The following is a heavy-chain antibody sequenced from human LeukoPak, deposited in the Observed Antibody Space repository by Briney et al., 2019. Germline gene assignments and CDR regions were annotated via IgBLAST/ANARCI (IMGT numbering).Heavy chain of an antibody. V-gene: IGHV4-61*02. CDR2: IYTSGST. J-gene: IGHJ2*01. CDR3: ARDRSKQWLSWYFDL. CDR1: GGSISSGSYY. D-gene: IGHD6-19*01. Sequence: SETLSLTCTVSGGSISSGSYYWSRIRQPVGKGLEWIGRIYTSGSTNYNPSLKSRVTISVDTSKNQFSLKLSSVTAADTAVYYCARDRSKQWLSWYFDLWGRGTLVTVSS.